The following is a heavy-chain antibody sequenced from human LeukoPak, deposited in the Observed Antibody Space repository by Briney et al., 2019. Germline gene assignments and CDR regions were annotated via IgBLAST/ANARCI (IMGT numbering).Heavy chain of an antibody. D-gene: IGHD5-18*01. Sequence: GESLMISWKGAGYSFTSYWSGWVRQMAGKVLGWMGIIYPGDSGTRYSPSFQGVVTISADKSISTAYLQWSSLKASDTAMYYCARRHGIQLWQPFDYWGQGTLVTVSS. CDR2: IYPGDSGT. CDR3: ARRHGIQLWQPFDY. CDR1: GYSFTSYW. J-gene: IGHJ4*02. V-gene: IGHV5-51*01.